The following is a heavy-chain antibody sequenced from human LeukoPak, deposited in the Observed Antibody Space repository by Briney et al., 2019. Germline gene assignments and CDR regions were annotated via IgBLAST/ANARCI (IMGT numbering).Heavy chain of an antibody. CDR1: GYTFTSYD. V-gene: IGHV1-8*01. Sequence: ASVKVSCKASGYTFTSYDINWVRQATGRGLEWMGWMNPNSGNTGYAQKFQGRVTMTRNTSISTAYMELSSLRSEDTAVYYCARGITVTTYYYYMDVWGKGTTVTISS. J-gene: IGHJ6*03. CDR2: MNPNSGNT. D-gene: IGHD4-17*01. CDR3: ARGITVTTYYYYMDV.